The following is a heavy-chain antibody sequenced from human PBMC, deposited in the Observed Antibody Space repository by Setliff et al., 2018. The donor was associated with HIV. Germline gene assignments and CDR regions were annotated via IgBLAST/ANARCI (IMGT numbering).Heavy chain of an antibody. CDR3: ARASSGYYSRFDY. J-gene: IGHJ4*02. Sequence: KPSETLSLTCAVYGGSFSGYYRSWIRQPPGKGLEWIGEINHSGSTNYNPSLKSRVTISVDTSKNQFSLKLSSVTAADTAVYYCARASSGYYSRFDYWGQGTLVTVSS. V-gene: IGHV4-34*01. CDR1: GGSFSGYY. D-gene: IGHD3-22*01. CDR2: INHSGST.